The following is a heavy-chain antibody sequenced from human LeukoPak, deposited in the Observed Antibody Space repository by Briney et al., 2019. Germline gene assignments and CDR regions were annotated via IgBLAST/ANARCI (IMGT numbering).Heavy chain of an antibody. CDR3: ARDRRPYYDFWSGHSDYYYYYMDV. D-gene: IGHD3-3*01. V-gene: IGHV1-46*01. CDR2: INPSGGST. CDR1: GYTFTSYY. J-gene: IGHJ6*03. Sequence: ASVKVSCKASGYTFTSYYMHWVRQAPGQGLEWMGIINPSGGSTSYAQKFQGRVTMTRDMSTSTDYMELSSLRSEDTAVYYCARDRRPYYDFWSGHSDYYYYYMDVWGKGTTVTVSS.